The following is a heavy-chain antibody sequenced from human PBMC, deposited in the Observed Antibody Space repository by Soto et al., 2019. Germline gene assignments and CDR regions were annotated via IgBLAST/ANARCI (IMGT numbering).Heavy chain of an antibody. V-gene: IGHV3-48*01. CDR1: GFTFSSYS. CDR2: ISSSSSTI. J-gene: IGHJ4*02. CDR3: ASPDPGVY. D-gene: IGHD3-10*01. Sequence: GGSLRLSCAASGFTFSSYSMNWVRQAPGKGLEWVSYISSSSSTIYYADSVKGRFTISRDNAKNSLYLQMNSLRAEDTAVYYCASPDPGVYWGQGTLVTVSS.